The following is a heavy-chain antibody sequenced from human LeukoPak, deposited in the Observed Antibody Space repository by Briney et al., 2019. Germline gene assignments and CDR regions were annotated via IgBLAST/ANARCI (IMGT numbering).Heavy chain of an antibody. CDR2: IYYSGNT. J-gene: IGHJ3*02. V-gene: IGHV4-31*03. Sequence: SETLSLTCTVSGGSISIGGNYCSWIRQHPGKGLEWIGYIYYSGNTQHNPSLKSRITISIDTSKSRFSLKLSSVTAADTAVYYCAREKTAYYYDSSRYSEGAFDIWGQGTMVTVSS. D-gene: IGHD3-22*01. CDR1: GGSISIGGNY. CDR3: AREKTAYYYDSSRYSEGAFDI.